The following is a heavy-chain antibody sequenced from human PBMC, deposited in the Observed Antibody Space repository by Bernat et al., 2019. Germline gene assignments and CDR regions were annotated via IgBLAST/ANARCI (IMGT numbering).Heavy chain of an antibody. CDR2: INPSGGST. J-gene: IGHJ4*02. CDR3: ARGGGDTMIVLPLYYFDY. Sequence: QVQLVQSGAEVKKPGASVKVSCKASGYTFTSYYMHWVRQAPGQGLEWMGIINPSGGSTSYAQKFQGRVTMTRDTSTSTVYMELSSLRSEDTAVYYCARGGGDTMIVLPLYYFDYWGQGTLVTVSS. CDR1: GYTFTSYY. V-gene: IGHV1-46*01. D-gene: IGHD3-22*01.